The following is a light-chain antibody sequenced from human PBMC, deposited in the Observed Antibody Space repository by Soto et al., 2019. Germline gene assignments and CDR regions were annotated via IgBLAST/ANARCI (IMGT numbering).Light chain of an antibody. CDR1: QSVDSSY. J-gene: IGKJ1*01. V-gene: IGKV3-20*01. Sequence: EIVLTQSPGTLSLSPVERATLSCRASQSVDSSYLAWYHQRPGQAPRLLIYGASSRATGIPDRFSGSGSGTEFTLTISSLQPDDFATYYCQKYDVDSGKCGQGNKGDIK. CDR2: GAS. CDR3: QKYDVDSGK.